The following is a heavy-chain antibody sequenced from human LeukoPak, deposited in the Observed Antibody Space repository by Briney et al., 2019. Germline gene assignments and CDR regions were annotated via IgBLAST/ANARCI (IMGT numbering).Heavy chain of an antibody. J-gene: IGHJ5*02. D-gene: IGHD5-18*01. Sequence: GGSLRLSCAASGFTFSSYEMNWVRQAPGKGLEWLSYISTSCSPIYYADSVKGRFTISRDNAKNSLYLQMNSLRAEDTAVYYCARESAMITWGQGTLVTVSS. CDR1: GFTFSSYE. CDR2: ISTSCSPI. V-gene: IGHV3-48*03. CDR3: ARESAMIT.